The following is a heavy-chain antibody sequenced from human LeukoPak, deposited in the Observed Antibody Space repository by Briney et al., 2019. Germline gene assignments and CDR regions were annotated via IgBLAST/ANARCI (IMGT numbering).Heavy chain of an antibody. CDR1: GFTFSSYE. Sequence: GGSLRLSCAASGFTFSSYEMNWVRQAPGKGLEWVSYISSSGSTIYYADSVKGRFTISRDNAKNSLYLQMNSLRAEDTAVYYCARDRAFGYSYVQGVLSFDYWGQGTLVTVSS. J-gene: IGHJ4*02. D-gene: IGHD5-18*01. CDR2: ISSSGSTI. V-gene: IGHV3-48*03. CDR3: ARDRAFGYSYVQGVLSFDY.